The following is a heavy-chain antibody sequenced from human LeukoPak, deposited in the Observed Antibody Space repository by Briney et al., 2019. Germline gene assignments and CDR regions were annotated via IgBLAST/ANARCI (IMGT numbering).Heavy chain of an antibody. CDR3: ARSGYYYGMDV. V-gene: IGHV3-74*01. Sequence: GESLRLSCAASGFTFSSYWMHWVRHAPGKGLVWVSRINSDGSSTSYADSVKGRFTISRDNDKDTLYLQMNSLRAEDTAVYYCARSGYYYGMDVWGQGTTVTVSS. CDR1: GFTFSSYW. CDR2: INSDGSST. J-gene: IGHJ6*02.